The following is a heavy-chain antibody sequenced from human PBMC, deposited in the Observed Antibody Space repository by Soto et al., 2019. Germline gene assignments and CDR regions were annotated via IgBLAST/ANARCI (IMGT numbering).Heavy chain of an antibody. CDR2: ISGSGGST. Sequence: PGGSLRLSCAASGFTFSSYAMSWVRQAPGKGLEWVSAISGSGGSTYYADSVKGRFTISRDNSKNTLYLQMNSLRAEDTAVYYCAKDRLTSLFYSGYGGGKYWGQGTLVTVSS. CDR3: AKDRLTSLFYSGYGGGKY. V-gene: IGHV3-23*01. CDR1: GFTFSSYA. D-gene: IGHD5-12*01. J-gene: IGHJ4*02.